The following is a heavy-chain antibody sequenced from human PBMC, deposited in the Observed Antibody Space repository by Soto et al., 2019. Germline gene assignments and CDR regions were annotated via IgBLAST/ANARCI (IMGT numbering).Heavy chain of an antibody. V-gene: IGHV2-5*02. Sequence: QITLKESGPTLVKPTQTLTLTCTFSGFSLSTSGVGVGWIRQPPGKALEWLALIYWDDDQRYSPSLKSRLTITKDNSKNQVVLTMTNMDPVDTATYYCAHTPSRDYDSLRGLLDPWGQGTLVTVSS. D-gene: IGHD3-3*01. J-gene: IGHJ5*02. CDR2: IYWDDDQ. CDR3: AHTPSRDYDSLRGLLDP. CDR1: GFSLSTSGVG.